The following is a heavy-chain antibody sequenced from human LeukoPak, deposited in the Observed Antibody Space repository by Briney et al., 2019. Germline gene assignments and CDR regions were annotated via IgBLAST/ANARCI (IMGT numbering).Heavy chain of an antibody. D-gene: IGHD3-22*01. V-gene: IGHV4-30-4*01. CDR3: ARGRGYYYDSSGYYSFDY. J-gene: IGHJ4*02. CDR1: GGSISSGDYY. Sequence: PSQTLSLTCTVSGGSISSGDYYWSWIRQPPGKGLEWIGYIYYSGSAYYNPSLKSRVTISVDTSKNQFSLKLSSVTAADTAVYYCARGRGYYYDSSGYYSFDYWGQGTLVTVSS. CDR2: IYYSGSA.